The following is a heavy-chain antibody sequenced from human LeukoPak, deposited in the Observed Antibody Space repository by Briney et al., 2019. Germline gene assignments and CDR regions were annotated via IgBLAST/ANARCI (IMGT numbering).Heavy chain of an antibody. Sequence: GGSLRLSCAASGFTFSSYAMSWVRQAPGKGLEWVSAISGSGGSTYYADSVKGRFTISRDNAKNSLYLQMNSLRAEDTAVYYCARDPPFGSPGAAGYFDPWGQGTLVTVSS. CDR1: GFTFSSYA. D-gene: IGHD1-1*01. CDR2: ISGSGGST. V-gene: IGHV3-23*01. J-gene: IGHJ5*02. CDR3: ARDPPFGSPGAAGYFDP.